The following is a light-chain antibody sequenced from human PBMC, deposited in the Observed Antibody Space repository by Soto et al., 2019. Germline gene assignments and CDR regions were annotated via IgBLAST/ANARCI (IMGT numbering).Light chain of an antibody. J-gene: IGKJ4*01. CDR2: GAS. V-gene: IGKV3-15*01. CDR3: QQSNNWPDT. CDR1: QSVSSK. Sequence: EIVMTQSPATLSVSPGEGATLSCRASQSVSSKLAWYQQKPGQAPRLLIYGASTRATGIPARFSGSGSGTEFTLTISSLRSEDFAVYYCQQSNNWPDTFGGGTKVDIK.